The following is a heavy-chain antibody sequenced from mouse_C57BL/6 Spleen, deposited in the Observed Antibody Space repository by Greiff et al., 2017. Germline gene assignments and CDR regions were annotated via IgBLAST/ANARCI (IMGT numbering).Heavy chain of an antibody. Sequence: VQLQQPGAELVKPGASVKLSCKASGYTFTSYWMHWVKQRPGQGLEWIGMIHPNSGSTNYNEKFKGKATLTVDKSSSPAYMQLSSLTSEDSAVYYWARSSCYYWYFDVWGTGNTGTVFS. V-gene: IGHV1-64*01. J-gene: IGHJ1*03. CDR2: IHPNSGST. CDR1: GYTFTSYW. CDR3: ARSSCYYWYFDV.